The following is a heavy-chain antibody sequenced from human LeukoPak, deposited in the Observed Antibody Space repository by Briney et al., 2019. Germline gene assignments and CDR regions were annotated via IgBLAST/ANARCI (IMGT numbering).Heavy chain of an antibody. CDR2: ISSSSSYI. CDR3: ARDAPYYYDSSGYYSY. Sequence: PGGSLRLSCAASGFTFSSYSMNWVRQAPGKGLEWVSSISSSSSYIYYADSVKGRFTISRDNAKHSLYLQMNSLRAEDTAVYYCARDAPYYYDSSGYYSYWGQGTLVTVSS. D-gene: IGHD3-22*01. V-gene: IGHV3-21*01. J-gene: IGHJ4*02. CDR1: GFTFSSYS.